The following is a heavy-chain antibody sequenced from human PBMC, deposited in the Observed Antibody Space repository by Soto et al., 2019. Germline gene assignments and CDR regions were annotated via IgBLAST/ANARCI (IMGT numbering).Heavy chain of an antibody. CDR1: GFTFSDYY. V-gene: IGHV3-11*01. CDR2: ISSSGSTT. Sequence: GGSLRLSCAASGFTFSDYYMSWIRQAPGKGLEWVSYISSSGSTTYYADSVKGRFIISRDNAKNSLYLQMNSLRAEDTAVYYCARRPSLGSGEPGFDYWGQGTLVTVSS. CDR3: ARRPSLGSGEPGFDY. J-gene: IGHJ4*02. D-gene: IGHD7-27*01.